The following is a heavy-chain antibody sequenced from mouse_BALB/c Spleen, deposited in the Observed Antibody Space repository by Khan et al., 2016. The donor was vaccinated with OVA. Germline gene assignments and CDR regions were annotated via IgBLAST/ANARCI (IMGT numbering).Heavy chain of an antibody. Sequence: QVQLQQSGAELARPGASVKLSCKASGYTFTDYYINWVKQRTGQGLEWIGEINPGSGDIYYNEKFKGKATLTADKSSSTAYMQLISLTSEDSAVYSCARRNYFGYTFAYWGQGTLVTVSA. V-gene: IGHV1-77*01. CDR3: ARRNYFGYTFAY. CDR1: GYTFTDYY. D-gene: IGHD1-2*01. J-gene: IGHJ3*01. CDR2: INPGSGDI.